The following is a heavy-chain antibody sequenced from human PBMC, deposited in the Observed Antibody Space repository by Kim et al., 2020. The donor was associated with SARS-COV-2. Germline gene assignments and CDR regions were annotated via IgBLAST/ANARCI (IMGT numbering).Heavy chain of an antibody. V-gene: IGHV3-43*02. D-gene: IGHD6-13*01. CDR3: AKEYSSSPSAQTYYYYGMDV. CDR2: ISGDGGST. CDR1: GFTFDDYA. J-gene: IGHJ6*02. Sequence: GGSLRLSCAASGFTFDDYAMHWVRQAPGKGLEWVSLISGDGGSTYYADSVKGRFTISRDNSKNSLYLQMNSLRTEDTALYYCAKEYSSSPSAQTYYYYGMDVWGQGTTVTVSS.